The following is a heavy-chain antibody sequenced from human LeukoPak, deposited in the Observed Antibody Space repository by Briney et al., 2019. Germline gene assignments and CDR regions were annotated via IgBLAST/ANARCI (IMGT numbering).Heavy chain of an antibody. CDR2: IYTSGST. Sequence: SETLSLTCTVSGGSISSYYWSWIRQPAGKGLEWIGRIYTSGSTNYNPSLKSRVTMSVDTSKNQFSLKLSSVTAADTAVYYCARDPGFAAGAYYYYGMDVWGQGTTVTVSS. D-gene: IGHD2-15*01. J-gene: IGHJ6*02. CDR3: ARDPGFAAGAYYYYGMDV. V-gene: IGHV4-4*07. CDR1: GGSISSYY.